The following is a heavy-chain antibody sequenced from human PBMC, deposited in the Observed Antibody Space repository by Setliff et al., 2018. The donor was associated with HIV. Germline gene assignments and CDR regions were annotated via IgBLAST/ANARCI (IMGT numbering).Heavy chain of an antibody. CDR1: GFTFSSYW. CDR2: INSDGSST. V-gene: IGHV3-74*01. CDR3: IRKGEGASAFDI. D-gene: IGHD1-26*01. J-gene: IGHJ3*02. Sequence: GESLKISCAASGFTFSSYWMFWVRQAPGKGLVWVSRINSDGSSTSYADSVKGRFTTSRDNAKNTLYLQMNSLRADDTAVYYCIRKGEGASAFDIWGQGTMVTVSS.